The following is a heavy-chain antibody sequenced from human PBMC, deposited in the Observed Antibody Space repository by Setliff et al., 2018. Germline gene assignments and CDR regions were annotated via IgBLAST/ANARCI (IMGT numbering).Heavy chain of an antibody. D-gene: IGHD3-22*01. Sequence: ASVKVSCKASGYTFTSYYMHWVRQAPGQGLEWMGIINPSGGSTSYAQKFQGRVTMTRDTSTSTVYMELSSLRSEDTAVYYCARVAPHYYDSSGPSLDYWGQGTLVTV. CDR3: ARVAPHYYDSSGPSLDY. V-gene: IGHV1-46*01. J-gene: IGHJ4*02. CDR2: INPSGGST. CDR1: GYTFTSYY.